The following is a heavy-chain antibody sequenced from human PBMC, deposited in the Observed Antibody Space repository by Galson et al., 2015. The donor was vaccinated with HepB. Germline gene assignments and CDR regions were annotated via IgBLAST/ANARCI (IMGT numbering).Heavy chain of an antibody. D-gene: IGHD4-23*01. J-gene: IGHJ4*02. CDR1: SGSISSGGYY. Sequence: LSLTCTVSSGSISSGGYYWSWLRQHPGKGLEWIGYIYYSGTPYYNPSLKSRVIISIDTSKNQFSLKLSSVTAADTAVYYCARGDYGGPYYFDYWGQGTLVTVSS. V-gene: IGHV4-31*03. CDR3: ARGDYGGPYYFDY. CDR2: IYYSGTP.